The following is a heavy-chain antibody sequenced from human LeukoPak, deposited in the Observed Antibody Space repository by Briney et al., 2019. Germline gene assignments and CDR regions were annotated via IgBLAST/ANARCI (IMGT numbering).Heavy chain of an antibody. J-gene: IGHJ5*02. V-gene: IGHV4-34*01. Sequence: SETLSLTCAVYGGPFSGYYWSWIRQPPGKGLEWIGEINDSGSTNYNPSLKSRVTISVDTSKNQFSLKLSSVTAADTAVYYCARGLRFSSTGKRRKWFDPWGQGTLVTVYS. CDR2: INDSGST. CDR1: GGPFSGYY. CDR3: ARGLRFSSTGKRRKWFDP. D-gene: IGHD2-2*01.